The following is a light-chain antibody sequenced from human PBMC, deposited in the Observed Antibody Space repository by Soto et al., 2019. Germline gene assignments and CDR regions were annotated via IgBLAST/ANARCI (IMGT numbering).Light chain of an antibody. V-gene: IGLV1-36*01. CDR1: SSNIGENY. CDR3: AAWDDSLNAL. CDR2: IND. Sequence: QSVLTQPPSVSEAPRQRVTLSCSGSSSNIGENYVNWYQQVPGAAPKLLIYINDQRPSGVPDRFSGSKSGTSASLAISGLQPEDEADYYCAAWDDSLNALFGTGTKLTVL. J-gene: IGLJ1*01.